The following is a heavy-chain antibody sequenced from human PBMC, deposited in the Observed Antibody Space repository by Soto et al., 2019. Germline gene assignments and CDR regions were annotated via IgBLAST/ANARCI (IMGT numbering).Heavy chain of an antibody. D-gene: IGHD3-10*01. V-gene: IGHV1-18*01. Sequence: GASVKVSCKASGYTFTSYGISWVRQAPGQGLEWMGWINPYNGNTKYAQKLQGRVTMTTDTSTSTAYMELRSLRSDDTAVFYCAREMVRGVGSDYWGQGTLVTVSS. CDR3: AREMVRGVGSDY. CDR2: INPYNGNT. J-gene: IGHJ4*02. CDR1: GYTFTSYG.